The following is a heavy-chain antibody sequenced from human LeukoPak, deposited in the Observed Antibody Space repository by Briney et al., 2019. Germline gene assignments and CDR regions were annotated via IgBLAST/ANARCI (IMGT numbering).Heavy chain of an antibody. CDR2: IKHDGSGK. CDR1: GFAFSSHW. D-gene: IGHD1/OR15-1a*01. V-gene: IGHV3-7*01. CDR3: ARDFRTSNKRAFDI. J-gene: IGHJ3*02. Sequence: GGSLRLSCAASGFAFSSHWMTWVRQAPGKGLEWVANIKHDGSGKYYDDSVKGRFTISRDDAKNSLYLQMDSLRAEDTAVYYCARDFRTSNKRAFDIWGQGTMVIVSP.